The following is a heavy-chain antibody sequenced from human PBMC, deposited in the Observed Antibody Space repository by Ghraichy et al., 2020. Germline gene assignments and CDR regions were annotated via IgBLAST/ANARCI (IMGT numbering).Heavy chain of an antibody. V-gene: IGHV1-18*01. CDR2: ISAYNGNT. J-gene: IGHJ4*02. D-gene: IGHD6-19*01. CDR3: ARAHWLYSSGWYGQKDLEDY. Sequence: ASVKVSCKASGYTFTSYGISWVRQAPGQGLEWMGWISAYNGNTNYAQKLQGRVTMTTDTSTSTAYMELRSLRSDDTAVYYCARAHWLYSSGWYGQKDLEDYWGQGTLVTVSS. CDR1: GYTFTSYG.